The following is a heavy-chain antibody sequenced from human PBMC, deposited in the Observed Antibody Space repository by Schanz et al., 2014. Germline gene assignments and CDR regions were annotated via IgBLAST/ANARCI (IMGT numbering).Heavy chain of an antibody. CDR3: ARDAADLCCNSAEEEY. D-gene: IGHD3-16*01. Sequence: QVQLVQSGAEVKKPGASVRVSCKASAYTFTTYAMRWVRQAPGQGLEWVGWISVSNGNTKYGQKGQGGVIMTADACASTAYKELRSLMSDDTAGYYCARDAADLCCNSAEEEYWGQGTLVTVSS. V-gene: IGHV1-18*01. J-gene: IGHJ1*01. CDR2: ISVSNGNT. CDR1: AYTFTTYA.